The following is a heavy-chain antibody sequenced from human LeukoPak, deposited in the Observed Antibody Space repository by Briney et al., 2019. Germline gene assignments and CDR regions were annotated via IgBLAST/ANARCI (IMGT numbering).Heavy chain of an antibody. V-gene: IGHV4-31*03. J-gene: IGHJ4*02. CDR3: ARARSAAGNFDY. Sequence: SETLSLTCTVSGGSISSGGYYWSWIRQHPGKGLEWIGYIYYSGSTYYNPSPKSRVTISADTSKNQFSLKLSSVTAADTAVYYCARARSAAGNFDYWGQGTLVTVSS. CDR1: GGSISSGGYY. D-gene: IGHD6-13*01. CDR2: IYYSGST.